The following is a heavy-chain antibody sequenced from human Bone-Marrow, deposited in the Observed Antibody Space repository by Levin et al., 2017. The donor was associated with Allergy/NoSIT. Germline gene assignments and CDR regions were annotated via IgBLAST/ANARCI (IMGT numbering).Heavy chain of an antibody. CDR1: GGSIGTSGYY. CDR3: ARNTGVADLDY. J-gene: IGHJ4*02. Sequence: PSETLSLTCSVSGGSIGTSGYYWNWVRQHPGKGLEWLGYIYDSGTYYNPSLKSRLSISADKSKNQFSLKLTSVTSADTAVYYCARNTGVADLDYWGQGTLVTVSS. V-gene: IGHV4-31*03. D-gene: IGHD3-3*01. CDR2: IYDSGT.